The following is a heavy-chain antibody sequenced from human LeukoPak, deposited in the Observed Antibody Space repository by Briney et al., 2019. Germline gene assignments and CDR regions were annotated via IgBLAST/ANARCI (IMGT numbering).Heavy chain of an antibody. CDR3: ARDSYQDYYGRFDP. V-gene: IGHV3-33*08. Sequence: GGSLRLSCAASGFMFSSNWMSWVRLAPGKGLEWVAVIWDDGNNKRYANSVNGRFTISRDNSENTLYLQMNGLTAEDTAMYYCARDSYQDYYGRFDPWGQGTLVIVSS. J-gene: IGHJ5*02. CDR1: GFMFSSNW. CDR2: IWDDGNNK. D-gene: IGHD3-10*01.